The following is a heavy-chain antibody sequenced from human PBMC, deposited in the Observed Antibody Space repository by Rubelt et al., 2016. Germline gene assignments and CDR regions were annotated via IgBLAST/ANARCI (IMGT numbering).Heavy chain of an antibody. V-gene: IGHV4-38-2*02. Sequence: QVQLQESGPGLVKPSETLSLTCTVSGYSISSGYYWGWIRQPPGKGLEWIGTISHSGGTFYSPSLKRRVTISADTSKNQFSRRRGAVSAADTAVYYCARDLGRSGYASCSDYWGRGTLVTVSS. CDR2: ISHSGGT. CDR3: ARDLGRSGYASCSDY. J-gene: IGHJ4*02. D-gene: IGHD5-12*01. CDR1: GYSISSGYY.